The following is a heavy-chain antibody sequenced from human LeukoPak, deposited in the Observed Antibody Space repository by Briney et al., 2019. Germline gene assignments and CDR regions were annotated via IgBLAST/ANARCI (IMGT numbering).Heavy chain of an antibody. CDR2: IYHSGST. V-gene: IGHV4-4*02. Sequence: PSGTLSLTCAVSGGSISSSNWWSWGRQPPGKGLEWIGEIYHSGSTNHNPSLKSRVTISVDKSKNQFSLKLSSVTAADTVVYYCARVQQGLVLGWFDPWGQGTLVTVSS. J-gene: IGHJ5*02. D-gene: IGHD6-19*01. CDR1: GGSISSSNW. CDR3: ARVQQGLVLGWFDP.